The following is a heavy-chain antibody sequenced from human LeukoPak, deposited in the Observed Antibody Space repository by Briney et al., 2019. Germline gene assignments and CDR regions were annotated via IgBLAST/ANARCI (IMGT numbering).Heavy chain of an antibody. CDR1: GYTFTDYY. V-gene: IGHV1-2*02. D-gene: IGHD6-13*01. CDR3: ARGLDSSSWDDYYYYYMDV. Sequence: GASVTVSCKSSGYTFTDYYIHWVRQAPGQGLEWMGWINPNSGGTKYAQKFQGRVTMTRDTSINTAYMELSSLRSEDTAVYYCARGLDSSSWDDYYYYYMDVWGKGTTVTVSS. J-gene: IGHJ6*03. CDR2: INPNSGGT.